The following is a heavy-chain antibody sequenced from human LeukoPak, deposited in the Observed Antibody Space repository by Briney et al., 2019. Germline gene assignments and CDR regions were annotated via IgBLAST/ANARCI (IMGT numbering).Heavy chain of an antibody. D-gene: IGHD3-22*01. CDR3: ARYYYDSSGYYYAFDY. V-gene: IGHV3-30*03. J-gene: IGHJ4*02. CDR1: GFSFSTHT. Sequence: GGSLRLSCVGSGFSFSTHTMIWARQAPGKGLEWVAVISNDGSTEYYADSVKGRFTISRDNSKNTLYLQMNSLRSEDTAVYYCARYYYDSSGYYYAFDYWGQGTLVTVSS. CDR2: ISNDGSTE.